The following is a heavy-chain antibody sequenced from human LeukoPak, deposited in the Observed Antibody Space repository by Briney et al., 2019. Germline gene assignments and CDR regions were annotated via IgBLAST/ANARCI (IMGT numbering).Heavy chain of an antibody. J-gene: IGHJ6*02. CDR3: ASGYRPGSSGIAVAGPPALYGMDV. Sequence: SETLSLTCTVSGGSISSYYWSWIRQPPGKGLEWIGYIYYSGSTNYNPSLKSRVTISVDTSKNQFSLKLSSVTAADTAVYYCASGYRPGSSGIAVAGPPALYGMDVWGQGTTVTVSS. V-gene: IGHV4-59*12. D-gene: IGHD6-19*01. CDR2: IYYSGST. CDR1: GGSISSYY.